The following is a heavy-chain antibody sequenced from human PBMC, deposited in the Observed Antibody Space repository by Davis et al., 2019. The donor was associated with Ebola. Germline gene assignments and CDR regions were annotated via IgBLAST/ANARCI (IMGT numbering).Heavy chain of an antibody. CDR3: ARSRYSYGTVGTNHYYYYDMDV. Sequence: SVKVSCKASGYTFTSYYMHWVRQAPGQGLEWMGGIIPIFGTANYAQKFQGRVTITADESTSTAYTELSSLRSEDTAVYYCARSRYSYGTVGTNHYYYYDMDVWGQGTTVTVSS. CDR2: IIPIFGTA. J-gene: IGHJ6*02. V-gene: IGHV1-69*13. D-gene: IGHD5-18*01. CDR1: GYTFTSYY.